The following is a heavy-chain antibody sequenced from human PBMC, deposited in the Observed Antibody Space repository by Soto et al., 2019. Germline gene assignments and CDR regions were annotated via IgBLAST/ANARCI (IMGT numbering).Heavy chain of an antibody. CDR2: IYYSGST. V-gene: IGHV4-30-4*01. J-gene: IGHJ6*02. CDR3: ARDRAKWKDYYYYGMDV. D-gene: IGHD1-20*01. CDR1: GGSISSGDDF. Sequence: QVQLQESGPGLVKPSQTLSLTCTVSGGSISSGDDFWTWIRQPPGKGLEWIGYIYYSGSTYYNPSLKSRLNMSVDTSKNLFSLKLSSVTAADTAVYYCARDRAKWKDYYYYGMDVWGQWTTVTVSS.